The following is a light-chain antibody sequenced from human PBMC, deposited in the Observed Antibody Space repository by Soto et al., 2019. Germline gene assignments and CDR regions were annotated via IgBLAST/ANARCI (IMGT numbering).Light chain of an antibody. Sequence: QSVLTQPPSASGSPGQSVAISCTGTSSDVGGYNYVSWYQQHPGKAPKLMIYEVNKRPSGVPDRFSGSKSGNTASQTVSGLQAEDEADYYCSSYAGSSNVFVTGTKVTVL. CDR1: SSDVGGYNY. V-gene: IGLV2-8*01. CDR3: SSYAGSSNV. CDR2: EVN. J-gene: IGLJ1*01.